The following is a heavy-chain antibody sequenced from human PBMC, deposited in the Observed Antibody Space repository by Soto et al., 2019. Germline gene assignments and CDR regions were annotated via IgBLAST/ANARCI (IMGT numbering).Heavy chain of an antibody. J-gene: IGHJ4*02. V-gene: IGHV4-4*02. CDR3: AREHYYSSGRKRDY. CDR1: GGSISSSNW. D-gene: IGHD3-10*01. Sequence: QVQLQESGPGLVKPSGTLSLTCAVSGGSISSSNWWSWVRQPPGKGLEWIGEIYHSGSTNYNPSLKSRVTISVDKSKNQFSLKLSPVPAAERAVYYCAREHYYSSGRKRDYWGQGTLVTVSS. CDR2: IYHSGST.